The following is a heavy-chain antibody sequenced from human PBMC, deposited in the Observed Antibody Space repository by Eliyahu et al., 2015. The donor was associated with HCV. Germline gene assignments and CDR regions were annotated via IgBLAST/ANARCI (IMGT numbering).Heavy chain of an antibody. CDR3: ARVTPTVTWTETYYYYGMDV. CDR2: IIPILGIA. Sequence: QVQLVQSGAEVKKPGSSVKVSCKASGGTFSSHAISWVRQAPGQGLEWMGRIIPILGIANYAQKFQGRVTITADKSTSTAYMELSSLRSEDTAVYYCARVTPTVTWTETYYYYGMDVWGQGTTVTVSS. D-gene: IGHD2-21*02. J-gene: IGHJ6*02. CDR1: GGTFSSHA. V-gene: IGHV1-69*04.